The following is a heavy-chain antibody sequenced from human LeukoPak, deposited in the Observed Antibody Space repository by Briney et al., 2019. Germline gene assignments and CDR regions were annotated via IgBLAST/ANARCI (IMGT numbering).Heavy chain of an antibody. CDR1: AYSISSAYY. CDR2: IYYSGST. V-gene: IGHV4-38-2*02. Sequence: SETLSLTCTVSAYSISSAYYWGWIRQPPGKGLEWIGSIYYSGSTYYNPSLKSRVTISVDTSKNQFSLRLTSVTAADTAVYYCARQLGHYDNIYYFDYWGQGTLVTVSS. J-gene: IGHJ4*02. D-gene: IGHD3-16*01. CDR3: ARQLGHYDNIYYFDY.